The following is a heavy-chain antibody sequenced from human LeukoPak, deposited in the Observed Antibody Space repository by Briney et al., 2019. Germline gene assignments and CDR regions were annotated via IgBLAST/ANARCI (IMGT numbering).Heavy chain of an antibody. CDR3: ARHRAYSSSSPSDY. V-gene: IGHV4-59*08. J-gene: IGHJ4*02. D-gene: IGHD6-6*01. Sequence: SETLALTCSVSGGSISSLYWSWIRQPPGKGLEWIGYIYYTGSTNYNPSLKSRVTMFVDMSKNQFSLRLSSVTAADTAVYYCARHRAYSSSSPSDYWGQGTLVTVSS. CDR2: IYYTGST. CDR1: GGSISSLY.